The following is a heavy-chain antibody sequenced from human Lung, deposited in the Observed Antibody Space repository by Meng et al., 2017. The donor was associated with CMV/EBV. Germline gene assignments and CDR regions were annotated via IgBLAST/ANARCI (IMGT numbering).Heavy chain of an antibody. CDR1: GFHCCRYA. Sequence: ASGFHCCRYALRWVRQCPGRVLHWVAFIRYAQNYECYATSVKDPFTFSRYNSLHTLYLHITGVRAEATGVYSCPKVSGRRPGEFLDSWGQGTLATVSS. V-gene: IGHV3-30*02. CDR3: PKVSGRRPGEFLDS. D-gene: IGHD3-10*01. J-gene: IGHJ4*02. CDR2: IRYAQNYE.